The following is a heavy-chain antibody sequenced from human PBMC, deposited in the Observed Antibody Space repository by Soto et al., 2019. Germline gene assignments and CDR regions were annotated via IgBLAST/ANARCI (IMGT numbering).Heavy chain of an antibody. CDR1: GDSFSSYT. D-gene: IGHD6-19*01. Sequence: QVQLVQSGAAVEKPGSSVKISCKASGDSFSSYTLSWMSQAPGRGLEWMGRIVPLLGTTNYAQKFQGSVTFIADKTTSTDFMELRRPTAEETAQYYCARALSAVAGTQAFDIWGQGTMVIVSS. J-gene: IGHJ3*02. V-gene: IGHV1-69*08. CDR3: ARALSAVAGTQAFDI. CDR2: IVPLLGTT.